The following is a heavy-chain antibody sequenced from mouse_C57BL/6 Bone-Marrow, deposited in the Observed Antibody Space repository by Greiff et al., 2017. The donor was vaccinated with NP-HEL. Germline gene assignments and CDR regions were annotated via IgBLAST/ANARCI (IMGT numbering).Heavy chain of an antibody. CDR1: GFNIKDDY. CDR3: TTAGYAMDY. J-gene: IGHJ4*01. Sequence: EVKLMESGAELVRPGASVKLSCTASGFNIKDDYMHWVKQRPEQGLEWIGWIDPENGDTEYASKFQGKATITADTSSNTAYLQLSSLTSEDTAVYYCTTAGYAMDYWGQGTSVTVSS. V-gene: IGHV14-4*01. CDR2: IDPENGDT.